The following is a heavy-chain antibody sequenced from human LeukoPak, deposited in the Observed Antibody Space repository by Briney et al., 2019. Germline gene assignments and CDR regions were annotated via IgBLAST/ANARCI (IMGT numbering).Heavy chain of an antibody. CDR3: ASHYSRSGIGAFDI. CDR1: GGSTNNESYY. J-gene: IGHJ3*02. D-gene: IGHD6-6*01. Sequence: PSQTLSLTCTASGGSTNNESYYWSWIRQPAGKGLEWIGCIHPTGNTMCNPSLESRVTISIDTSKNQFSLKLSSVTAADTVVYYCASHYSRSGIGAFDIWGQGTVVTVSS. CDR2: IHPTGNT. V-gene: IGHV4-61*02.